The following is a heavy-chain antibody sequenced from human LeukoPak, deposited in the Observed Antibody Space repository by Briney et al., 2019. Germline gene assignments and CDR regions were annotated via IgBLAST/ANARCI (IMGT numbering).Heavy chain of an antibody. V-gene: IGHV1-46*01. CDR2: INPSDGST. D-gene: IGHD6-13*01. Sequence: ASVKVSCKASGYTFTSYYMHWVRQAPGQGLEWMGIINPSDGSTSYAQKFQGRVTMTRDTSTSTVYMELSSLRSEDTAVYYCAKSGLSIAAAGHNWFDPWGQGTLVTVSS. CDR1: GYTFTSYY. J-gene: IGHJ5*02. CDR3: AKSGLSIAAAGHNWFDP.